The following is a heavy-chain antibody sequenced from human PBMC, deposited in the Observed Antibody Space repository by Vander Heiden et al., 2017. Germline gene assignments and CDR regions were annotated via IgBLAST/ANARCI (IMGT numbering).Heavy chain of an antibody. CDR3: TPIVVVPAAITGVDY. CDR2: ISSSSRYI. V-gene: IGHV3-21*01. D-gene: IGHD2-2*01. Sequence: EVQLVESGGGLVKPGGSLRLSCAASGFTFSSYSMNWVRQAPGKGLEWVSSISSSSRYIYYADSVKGRFTISRDNAKNSLYLQMNSLRAEDTAVYYCTPIVVVPAAITGVDYWGQGTLVTVSS. J-gene: IGHJ4*02. CDR1: GFTFSSYS.